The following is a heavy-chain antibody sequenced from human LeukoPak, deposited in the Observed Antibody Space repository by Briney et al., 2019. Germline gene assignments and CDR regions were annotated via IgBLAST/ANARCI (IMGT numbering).Heavy chain of an antibody. CDR1: GFTFSSYG. V-gene: IGHV3-30*18. Sequence: PGRSLRLSCAASGFTFSSYGMHWVRQAPGKGLEWVAVISYDGSNKYYADSAKGRFTISRDNSKNTLYLQMNSLRAEDTAVYYCAKDGTYYDILTGGYFDYWGQGTLVTVSS. D-gene: IGHD3-9*01. CDR3: AKDGTYYDILTGGYFDY. J-gene: IGHJ4*02. CDR2: ISYDGSNK.